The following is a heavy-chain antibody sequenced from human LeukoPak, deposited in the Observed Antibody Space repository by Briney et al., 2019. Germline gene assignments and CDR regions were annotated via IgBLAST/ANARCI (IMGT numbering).Heavy chain of an antibody. D-gene: IGHD5-12*01. CDR1: GFTFTTHW. CDR3: ARGKYGGYFIDY. CDR2: IKPDGSDT. J-gene: IGHJ4*02. V-gene: IGHV3-74*01. Sequence: GGSLRLSCGASGFTFTTHWIHWVRQAPGKGLVWVSRIKPDGSDTNYADSVKGRFTISRDNAKNTVYLQMNSLRAGDTAVYYCARGKYGGYFIDYWGQGTLVTVSS.